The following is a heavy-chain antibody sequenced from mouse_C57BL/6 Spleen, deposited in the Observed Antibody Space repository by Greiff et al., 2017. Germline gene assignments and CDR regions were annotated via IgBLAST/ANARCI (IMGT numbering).Heavy chain of an antibody. V-gene: IGHV1-53*01. Sequence: QVQLQQPGTELVKPGASVKLSCKASGYTFTSYWMHWVKQRPGQGFEWVGNIIPSNGGTNYNEKFKSKATLTVDKSSSTAYMRLSSLTSEDSAVYNCAREVLLRTFAYWGQGTLVTVSA. D-gene: IGHD2-12*01. J-gene: IGHJ3*01. CDR1: GYTFTSYW. CDR3: AREVLLRTFAY. CDR2: IIPSNGGT.